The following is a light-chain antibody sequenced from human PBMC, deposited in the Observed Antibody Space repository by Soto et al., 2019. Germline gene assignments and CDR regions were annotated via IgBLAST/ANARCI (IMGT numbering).Light chain of an antibody. J-gene: IGKJ1*01. V-gene: IGKV1-5*01. CDR1: QSISGW. CDR2: DVS. CDR3: QQYNSYPWT. Sequence: DIRMTQSPSTLSASVGDRVTITCRASQSISGWLAWYQQKPGKAPKLLIYDVSSLESGVPSRFSGSGSGTEFTLAISSLQPDDFATYCCQQYNSYPWTFGQGTKVEIK.